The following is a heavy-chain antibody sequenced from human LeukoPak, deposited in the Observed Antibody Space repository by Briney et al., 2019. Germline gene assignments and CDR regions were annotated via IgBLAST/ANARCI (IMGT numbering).Heavy chain of an antibody. Sequence: NASETLSLTCTVSGGYISSYYWSWNRQPPGKGLEWIGYIYYSGSTKYNPSLKSRVTISVDTSKNQFSLKLSSVTAADTAVYYCARAGVGASLVGVSWFDPWGQGTLVIVSS. D-gene: IGHD1-26*01. CDR3: ARAGVGASLVGVSWFDP. J-gene: IGHJ5*02. CDR1: GGYISSYY. V-gene: IGHV4-59*01. CDR2: IYYSGST.